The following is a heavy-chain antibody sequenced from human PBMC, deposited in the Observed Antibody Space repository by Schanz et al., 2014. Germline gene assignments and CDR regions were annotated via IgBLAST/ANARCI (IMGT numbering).Heavy chain of an antibody. J-gene: IGHJ6*02. CDR2: ISSSSMYI. D-gene: IGHD4-4*01. V-gene: IGHV3-21*04. CDR1: GFSFSTYG. CDR3: AKDRQTTVHRVGYYYGMDA. Sequence: EVRLVESGGGLVKPGGSLRLSCAASGFSFSTYGMTWVRQAPGKGLEWVSSISSSSMYIYQADSMRGRFTISRDNAKNSLYLQMNSLRAEDTALYYCAKDRQTTVHRVGYYYGMDAWRRGPTISVS.